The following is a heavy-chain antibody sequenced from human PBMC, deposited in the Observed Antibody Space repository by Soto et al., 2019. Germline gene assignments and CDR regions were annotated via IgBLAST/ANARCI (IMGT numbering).Heavy chain of an antibody. V-gene: IGHV3-66*01. Sequence: EVQLVESGGGLVQPGGSLRLSCAASGFTVSSNYMSWVRQAPGKGLEWVSVIYSGGSTYYGDSVKGRFSISRDNSKNTLYLQMNILRAEDTAVYYCAMTKYDSSGYYFGYWGQGTLVTVSS. CDR1: GFTVSSNY. CDR3: AMTKYDSSGYYFGY. D-gene: IGHD3-22*01. CDR2: IYSGGST. J-gene: IGHJ4*02.